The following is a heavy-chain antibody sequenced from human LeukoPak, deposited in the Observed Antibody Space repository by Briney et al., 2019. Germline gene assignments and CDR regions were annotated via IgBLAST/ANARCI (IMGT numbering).Heavy chain of an antibody. Sequence: GASVKVSCKASGYNFTRYYMHWVRQAPGQGLEWMGIINPSGGTTTYAQKFQGRVTMTRDTSTSTVYMELSSLRSDDTAVYYCARLIPAAGTGWFDPWGQGTLVTVSS. CDR3: ARLIPAAGTGWFDP. CDR1: GYNFTRYY. J-gene: IGHJ5*02. V-gene: IGHV1-46*01. D-gene: IGHD6-13*01. CDR2: INPSGGTT.